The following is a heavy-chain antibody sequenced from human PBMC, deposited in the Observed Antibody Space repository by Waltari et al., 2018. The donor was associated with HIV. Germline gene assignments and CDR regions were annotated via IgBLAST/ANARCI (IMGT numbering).Heavy chain of an antibody. Sequence: EVQLVESGGGLIQPGGSLRLSCSASGFTVSSNYMSGVRQAPGKGLEWVSVIYGGGSTYYADSVKGRFTISRDNSKSTLYLQMNSLRAEDTAVYYCARGNNYYGMDVWGQGTTVTVSS. CDR3: ARGNNYYGMDV. CDR1: GFTVSSNY. J-gene: IGHJ6*02. V-gene: IGHV3-53*01. CDR2: IYGGGST.